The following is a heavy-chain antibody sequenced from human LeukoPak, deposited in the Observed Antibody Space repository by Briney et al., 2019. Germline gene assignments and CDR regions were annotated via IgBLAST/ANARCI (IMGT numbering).Heavy chain of an antibody. CDR3: ATDIVVVPAAQVSRHGRDY. V-gene: IGHV3-7*01. Sequence: ETLSLTCTVSGGSISSYYWSWVRQAPGKGLEWVANIKQDGSEKYYVDSVKGRFTISRDNAKNSLYLQMNSLRAEDTAVYYCATDIVVVPAAQVSRHGRDYWGQGTLVTVSS. CDR2: IKQDGSEK. J-gene: IGHJ4*02. D-gene: IGHD2-2*01. CDR1: GGSISSYY.